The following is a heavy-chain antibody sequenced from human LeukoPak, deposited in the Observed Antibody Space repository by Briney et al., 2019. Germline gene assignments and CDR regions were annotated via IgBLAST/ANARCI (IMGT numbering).Heavy chain of an antibody. CDR2: ISAYNGNT. D-gene: IGHD3-10*01. CDR1: GYIFTNYG. J-gene: IGHJ3*02. Sequence: GASVKVSCKASGYIFTNYGISWVRQAPGQGLEWMGWISAYNGNTNYAQKLQGRVTMTTDTSTSTAYMELRSLRSDDTAVYYCGRDYYGSGSYYKRPGGDAFDIWGQGTMVSVSS. V-gene: IGHV1-18*01. CDR3: GRDYYGSGSYYKRPGGDAFDI.